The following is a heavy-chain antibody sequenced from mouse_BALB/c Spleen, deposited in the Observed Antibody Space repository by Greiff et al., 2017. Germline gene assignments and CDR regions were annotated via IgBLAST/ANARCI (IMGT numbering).Heavy chain of an antibody. J-gene: IGHJ2*01. CDR3: ARITTVH. CDR1: GFNIKDTY. V-gene: IGHV14-3*02. CDR2: IDPANGNT. Sequence: DVKLQESGAELVKPGASVKLSCTASGFNIKDTYMHWVKQRPEQGLEWIGRIDPANGNTKYDPKFQGKATITADTSSNTAYLQLSSLTSEDTAVYYCARITTVHWGQGTTLTVSS. D-gene: IGHD1-1*01.